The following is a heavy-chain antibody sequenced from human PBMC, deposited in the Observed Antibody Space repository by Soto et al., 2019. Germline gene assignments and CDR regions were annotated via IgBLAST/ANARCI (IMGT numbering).Heavy chain of an antibody. D-gene: IGHD2-15*01. V-gene: IGHV1-18*01. CDR1: GYTFTSYG. CDR2: ISAYNGNT. J-gene: IGHJ6*02. Sequence: QVQLVQSGAEVKKPGASVKVSCKASGYTFTSYGISWVRQAPGQGLEWMGWISAYNGNTNYAQKQQGRVTMTTDTSTSTAYMELRSLRSDDTAVYYCAREGDGGYCSGGSCYSGYYYYYYGMDVWGQGTTVTVSS. CDR3: AREGDGGYCSGGSCYSGYYYYYYGMDV.